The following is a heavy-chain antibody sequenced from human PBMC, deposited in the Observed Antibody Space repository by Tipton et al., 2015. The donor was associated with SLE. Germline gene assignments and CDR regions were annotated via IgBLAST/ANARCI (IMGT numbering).Heavy chain of an antibody. Sequence: GSLRLSCAASGFTFNNYEMNWFRRAPGKGLEWVAYISGSGDAKYYADSVKGRFTISRDNAKNSLYLQMSSLTAEDTAFYYCARHADAYNFVIWYLDLWGRGTLVTVFS. V-gene: IGHV3-48*03. CDR1: GFTFNNYE. D-gene: IGHD5-24*01. CDR3: ARHADAYNFVIWYLDL. J-gene: IGHJ2*01. CDR2: ISGSGDAK.